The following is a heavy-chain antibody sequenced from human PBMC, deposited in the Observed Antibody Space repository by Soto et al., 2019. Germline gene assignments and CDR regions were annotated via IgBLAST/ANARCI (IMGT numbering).Heavy chain of an antibody. V-gene: IGHV4-31*03. J-gene: IGHJ5*02. D-gene: IGHD3-10*01. Sequence: SETLSLTCTVSGGSIISGGYYWSWIRQHPGKGLEWIGYIYYSGSTYYNPSLKSRVTISVDTSKNQFSLKLSSVTAADTAVYYCARVPVTWFGATEEIVWFDPWGQGTLVTVSS. CDR3: ARVPVTWFGATEEIVWFDP. CDR1: GGSIISGGYY. CDR2: IYYSGST.